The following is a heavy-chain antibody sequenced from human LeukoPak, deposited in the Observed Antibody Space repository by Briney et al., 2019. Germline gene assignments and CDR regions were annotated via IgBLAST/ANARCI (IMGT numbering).Heavy chain of an antibody. CDR1: GYTLTELS. V-gene: IGHV1-24*01. CDR3: ATASGYGNYFDY. D-gene: IGHD5-12*01. CDR2: FDPEDGET. J-gene: IGHJ4*02. Sequence: ASVKVSCKVSGYTLTELSMHWVRQAPGKGLEWMGGFDPEDGETIYAQKFQGRVTMTEDTSTDTAYMELSSLRSEDTAVYYCATASGYGNYFDYRGQGTLVTVSS.